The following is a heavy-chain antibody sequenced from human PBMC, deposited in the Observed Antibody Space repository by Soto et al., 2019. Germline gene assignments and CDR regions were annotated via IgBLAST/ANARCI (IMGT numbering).Heavy chain of an antibody. CDR2: IYDSGST. CDR3: AREVIPLTTDWYFDL. V-gene: IGHV4-30-4*01. D-gene: IGHD1-1*01. J-gene: IGHJ2*01. CDR1: GGSISGVVGCLYY. Sequence: QLQLRESGPGLVKPSETLSLTCPVSGGSISGVVGCLYYWSWIRQPPGKGREWIGYIYDSGSTYYHPSLKSRVTISVDTSKNQFSLRLSSVTAADTAVYYCAREVIPLTTDWYFDLWGRGTLVTVSS.